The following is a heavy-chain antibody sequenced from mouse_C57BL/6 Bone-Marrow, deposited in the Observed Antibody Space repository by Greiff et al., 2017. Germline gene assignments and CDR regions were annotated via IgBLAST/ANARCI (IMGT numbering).Heavy chain of an antibody. Sequence: QVQLQQPGAELVMPGASVKLSCKASGYTFTSYWMHWVKQRPGQGLEWIGEIDPSDSYTNYNQKFKGKSTLTVDKSSGTAYMQLSSLTSEDSAVYYCARSSWFAYWGQGTLVTVSA. J-gene: IGHJ3*01. CDR2: IDPSDSYT. CDR1: GYTFTSYW. CDR3: ARSSWFAY. V-gene: IGHV1-69*01.